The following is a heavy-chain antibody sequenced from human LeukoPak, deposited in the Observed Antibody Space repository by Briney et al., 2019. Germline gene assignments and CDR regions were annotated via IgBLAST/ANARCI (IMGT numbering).Heavy chain of an antibody. CDR3: ARQAEAIYYFDY. Sequence: PSETLSLTCTVSGGSISSYYWSWIRQPPGKGLEWIGYIHYSGSTNYNPSLKSRVTISVDTSKNQFSLKLSSVTAADTAVYYCARQAEAIYYFDYWGQGTLVTVSS. V-gene: IGHV4-59*08. D-gene: IGHD3-3*01. CDR1: GGSISSYY. CDR2: IHYSGST. J-gene: IGHJ4*02.